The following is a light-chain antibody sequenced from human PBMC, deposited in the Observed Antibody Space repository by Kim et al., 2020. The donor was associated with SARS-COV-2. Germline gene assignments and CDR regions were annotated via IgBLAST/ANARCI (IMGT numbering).Light chain of an antibody. Sequence: QSALTQPASVSGSPGQSITISCTGTSSDVGNYNLVSWYQQHPGKAPKLKIYEVTKRPSGVSSRFSGSKSGNTASLTISGLQAEDEADYYCCSYAGSSTSVFGTGTKVTVL. CDR3: CSYAGSSTSV. CDR1: SSDVGNYNL. J-gene: IGLJ1*01. CDR2: EVT. V-gene: IGLV2-23*02.